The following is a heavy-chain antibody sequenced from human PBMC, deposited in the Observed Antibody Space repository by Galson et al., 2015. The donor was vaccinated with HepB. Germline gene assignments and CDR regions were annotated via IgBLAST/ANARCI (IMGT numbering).Heavy chain of an antibody. J-gene: IGHJ6*03. V-gene: IGHV3-21*01. CDR3: ARDPAYYDILTGENYYYYYMDV. CDR2: ISSSSSYI. Sequence: SLRLSCAASGFTLSSYSMNWVRQAPGKGLEWVSSISSSSSYIYYADSVKGRFTISRDNAKNSLYLQMNSLRAEDTAVYYCARDPAYYDILTGENYYYYYMDVWGKGTTVTVSS. D-gene: IGHD3-9*01. CDR1: GFTLSSYS.